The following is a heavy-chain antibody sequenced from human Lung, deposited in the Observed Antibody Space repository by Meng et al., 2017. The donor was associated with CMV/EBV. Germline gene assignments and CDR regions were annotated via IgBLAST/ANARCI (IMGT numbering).Heavy chain of an antibody. J-gene: IGHJ4*02. V-gene: IGHV2-5*02. CDR2: IYWDDDK. D-gene: IGHD3-22*01. Sequence: QITLEESGPTLVKPTQTPMLTCTFSGFSLSTSGVGVGWIRQPPGKALEWLALIYWDDDKRYSPSLKSRLTITKDTSKNQVVLTMTNMDPVDTATYYCAHESSGTYLDYWGQGTLVTVSS. CDR1: GFSLSTSGVG. CDR3: AHESSGTYLDY.